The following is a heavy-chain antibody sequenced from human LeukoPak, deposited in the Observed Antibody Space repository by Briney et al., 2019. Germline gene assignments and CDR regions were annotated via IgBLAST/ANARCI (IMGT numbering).Heavy chain of an antibody. Sequence: ASVKVSCKASGYTFTGYYMHWVRQAPGQGLEWMGWINPNSGDTNYAQMFQGRVTMTRDTSISTAYMELSRLRSDDTAVYYCARDRVGYCSGGSCYPNWFDPWGQGTLVTVSS. CDR3: ARDRVGYCSGGSCYPNWFDP. V-gene: IGHV1-2*02. CDR2: INPNSGDT. J-gene: IGHJ5*02. CDR1: GYTFTGYY. D-gene: IGHD2-15*01.